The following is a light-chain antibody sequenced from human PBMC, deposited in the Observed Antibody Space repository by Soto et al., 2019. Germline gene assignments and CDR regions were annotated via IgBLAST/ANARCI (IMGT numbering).Light chain of an antibody. CDR1: QSVSSSY. CDR3: QQYGSALRT. CDR2: GAS. Sequence: EIVLTQSPGTLSLSPGERATLSCRASQSVSSSYLAWYQQKPGQAPRLLIYGASSRATGIPDRFSGSGSWTDFPLTISRLEPEDFAVYYGQQYGSALRTFGQGTKVEIK. J-gene: IGKJ1*01. V-gene: IGKV3-20*01.